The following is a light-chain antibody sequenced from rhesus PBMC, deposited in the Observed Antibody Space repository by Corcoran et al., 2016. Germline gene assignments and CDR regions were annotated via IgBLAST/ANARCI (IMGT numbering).Light chain of an antibody. V-gene: IGKV1-32*01. CDR3: QQYNSLPWT. CDR1: QGISSY. CDR2: YAN. J-gene: IGKJ1*01. Sequence: DIQMTQSPSSLSASVGDRVIITCRASQGISSYLNWYQQNPGKAPKLLIYYANRWEMGVPSRFSGSGSGTEFTLTISSLQPEDFATYYCQQYNSLPWTFGQGTKVEIK.